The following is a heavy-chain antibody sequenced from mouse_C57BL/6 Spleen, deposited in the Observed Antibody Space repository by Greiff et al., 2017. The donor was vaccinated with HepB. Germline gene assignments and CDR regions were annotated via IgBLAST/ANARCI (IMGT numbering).Heavy chain of an antibody. V-gene: IGHV1-50*01. J-gene: IGHJ2*01. CDR1: GYTFTSYW. D-gene: IGHD1-2*01. CDR3: ARVIITTLDY. Sequence: QVQLQQPGAELVKPGASVKLSCKASGYTFTSYWMQWVKQRPGQGLEWIGEIDPSDSYTNYNQKFKGKATLTVDTSSSTAYMQLSSLTSEDSAVYYCARVIITTLDYWGQGTTLTVSS. CDR2: IDPSDSYT.